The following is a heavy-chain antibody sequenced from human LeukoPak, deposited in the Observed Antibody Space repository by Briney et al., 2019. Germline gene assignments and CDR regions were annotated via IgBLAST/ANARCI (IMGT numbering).Heavy chain of an antibody. CDR3: ASRSYP. J-gene: IGHJ5*02. CDR1: GFTFSSYA. V-gene: IGHV3-30*03. Sequence: GGSLRLSCAASGFTFSSYAMSWVRQAPGKGLEWVAVISYDGSNKYYADSVKGRFTISRDNSKNTLYLQMNSLRAEDTAVYYCASRSYPWGQGTLVTVSS. CDR2: ISYDGSNK.